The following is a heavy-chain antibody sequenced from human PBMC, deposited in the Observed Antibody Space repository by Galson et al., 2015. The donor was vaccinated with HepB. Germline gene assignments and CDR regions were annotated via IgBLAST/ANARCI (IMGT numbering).Heavy chain of an antibody. D-gene: IGHD5-18*01. CDR1: GFTFSSYA. J-gene: IGHJ4*02. CDR2: ISGSGGST. CDR3: AKGHTRDRGYSYGYSCDY. Sequence: SLRLSCAASGFTFSSYAMSWVRQAPGKGLEWVSAISGSGGSTYYADSVKGRFTISRDNSKNTLYLQMNSLRAEDTAVYYCAKGHTRDRGYSYGYSCDYWGQGTLVTVSS. V-gene: IGHV3-23*01.